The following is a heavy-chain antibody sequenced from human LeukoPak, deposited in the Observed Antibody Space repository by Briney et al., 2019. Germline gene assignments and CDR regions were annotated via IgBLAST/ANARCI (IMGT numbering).Heavy chain of an antibody. CDR3: AREPRRVDFDWLFHTGDLDY. J-gene: IGHJ4*02. CDR1: GFTFRSYS. Sequence: PGGSLRLSCAASGFTFRSYSMNWVRQAPGKGLEWVSYIGSSSSYIYYADSVKGRFTISRDNAKNSLYLQMNSLRAEDTAVYYCAREPRRVDFDWLFHTGDLDYWGQGTLVTVSS. D-gene: IGHD3-9*01. V-gene: IGHV3-21*01. CDR2: IGSSSSYI.